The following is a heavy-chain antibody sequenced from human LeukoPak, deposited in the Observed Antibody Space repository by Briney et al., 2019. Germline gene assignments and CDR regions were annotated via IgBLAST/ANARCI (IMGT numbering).Heavy chain of an antibody. V-gene: IGHV1-18*01. D-gene: IGHD3-10*01. J-gene: IGHJ6*02. CDR3: ARDELILLWFGAVARRGMDV. CDR1: GYTFTSYG. CDR2: ISAYNGNT. Sequence: GASVKVSCKASGYTFTSYGISWVRQAPGQGLEWMGWISAYNGNTNYAQKLQGRVTMTTDTSTSAAYMELRSLRSDDTAVYYCARDELILLWFGAVARRGMDVWGQGTTVTVSS.